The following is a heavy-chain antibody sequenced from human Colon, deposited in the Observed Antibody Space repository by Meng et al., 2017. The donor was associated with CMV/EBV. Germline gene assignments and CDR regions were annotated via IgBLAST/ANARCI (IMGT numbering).Heavy chain of an antibody. CDR2: MNPNSGNV. J-gene: IGHJ4*02. Sequence: ASVKVSCKASGYSFNTYDITWVRQAPGQGLEWMGWMNPNSGNVGYARKFQGRVTMTRDTPINTSYMELSSLNSEDTAVYYCARSQAREVFDSSGPYYSRPIDNWGQGTLVTVSS. D-gene: IGHD3-22*01. CDR1: GYSFNTYD. CDR3: ARSQAREVFDSSGPYYSRPIDN. V-gene: IGHV1-8*01.